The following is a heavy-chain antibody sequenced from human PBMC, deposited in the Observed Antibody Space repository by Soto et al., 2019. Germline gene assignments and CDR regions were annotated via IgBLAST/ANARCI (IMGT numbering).Heavy chain of an antibody. Sequence: ASVKVSCKVSGYTLTELSMHWVRQAPGKGLEWMGGFDPEDGETIYAQKFQGRVTMTEDTSTDTAYMELSSLRSEDTAVYYCATNVLRYFDWFKNHYFDYWGQGTLVTVSS. CDR3: ATNVLRYFDWFKNHYFDY. J-gene: IGHJ4*02. V-gene: IGHV1-24*01. CDR2: FDPEDGET. D-gene: IGHD3-9*01. CDR1: GYTLTELS.